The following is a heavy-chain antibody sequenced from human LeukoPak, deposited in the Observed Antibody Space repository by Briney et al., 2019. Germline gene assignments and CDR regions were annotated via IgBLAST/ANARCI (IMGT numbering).Heavy chain of an antibody. V-gene: IGHV3-30*04. J-gene: IGHJ3*02. D-gene: IGHD3-10*01. CDR1: EFTFSSYA. CDR2: ISYDGSDK. CDR3: AAGPGVKGGAFDM. Sequence: GRSLRLSCAASEFTFSSYAMHWVRQAPGKGLEWVALISYDGSDKYYADSVKGRFTISRDNSKNTLYLQMNSLRAEDTAVYYCAAGPGVKGGAFDMWGQGTMVTVSS.